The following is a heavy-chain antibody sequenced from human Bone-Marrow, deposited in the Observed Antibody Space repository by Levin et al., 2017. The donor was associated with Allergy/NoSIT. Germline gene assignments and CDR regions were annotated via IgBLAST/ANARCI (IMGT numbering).Heavy chain of an antibody. Sequence: GASVKVSCKTSGYSFSKYSLKWVRQAPGQRPEWMGWINTGDGNTKYSQSFQGRITITMDRVATTAFLELSSLTSEDRAVYYCAREDWDIGVVPLMDLWGQGTLVSVSS. CDR1: GYSFSKYS. CDR3: AREDWDIGVVPLMDL. J-gene: IGHJ5*02. V-gene: IGHV1-3*04. CDR2: INTGDGNT. D-gene: IGHD2-15*01.